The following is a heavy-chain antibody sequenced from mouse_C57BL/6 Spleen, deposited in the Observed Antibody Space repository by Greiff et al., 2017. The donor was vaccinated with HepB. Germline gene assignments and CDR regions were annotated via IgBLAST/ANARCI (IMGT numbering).Heavy chain of an antibody. CDR2: ISTYYGDA. CDR1: GYTFTDYA. V-gene: IGHV1-67*01. CDR3: ARLITTVVAPDY. Sequence: QVTLKESGPELVRPGVSVKISCKGSGYTFTDYAMHWVKQSHAKSLEWIGVISTYYGDASYNQKFKDKATMTVDKSSSTAYMELARLTSEDSAVYYCARLITTVVAPDYWGQGTTLTVSS. J-gene: IGHJ2*01. D-gene: IGHD1-1*01.